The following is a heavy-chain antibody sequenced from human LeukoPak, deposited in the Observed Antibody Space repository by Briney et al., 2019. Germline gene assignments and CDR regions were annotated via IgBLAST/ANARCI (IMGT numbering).Heavy chain of an antibody. CDR3: ARNDYGGNSNWFDP. V-gene: IGHV4-59*01. CDR2: IYYSGST. D-gene: IGHD4-23*01. Sequence: KTSETLSLTCTVSGGSISSYYWSWIRQPPGKGLEWIGYIYYSGSTNYNPSLKSRVTISVDTSKNQFSLKLSSVTAADTAVYYCARNDYGGNSNWFDPWGQGTLVTVSS. CDR1: GGSISSYY. J-gene: IGHJ5*02.